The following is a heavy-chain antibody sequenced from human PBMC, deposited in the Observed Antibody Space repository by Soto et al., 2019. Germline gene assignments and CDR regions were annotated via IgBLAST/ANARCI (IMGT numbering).Heavy chain of an antibody. D-gene: IGHD2-2*01. CDR3: AKDGLARKYCSRTSCHSYYYGMDV. V-gene: IGHV3-30*18. CDR1: GFTFSNYG. J-gene: IGHJ6*02. Sequence: QVQLVESGGGVVQPGKSLRLSCAASGFTFSNYGFHWVRQAPGKGLEWVALISFDGTKKYYSDSVKGRFTISRDSLDHTLHLQMNSLRAEDTAVYFCAKDGLARKYCSRTSCHSYYYGMDVWGQGTTVTVSS. CDR2: ISFDGTKK.